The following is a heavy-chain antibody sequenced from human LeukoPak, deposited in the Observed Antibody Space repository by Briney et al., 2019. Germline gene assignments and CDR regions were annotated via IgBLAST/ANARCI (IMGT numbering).Heavy chain of an antibody. CDR3: AREDLEMATTWYFDY. CDR2: IHYSGST. J-gene: IGHJ4*02. D-gene: IGHD5-24*01. Sequence: SETLSLTCIVSGGSISSSNHYWGWIRQPPGKGLEWIGSIHYSGSTYYNSSLKSRVSISVDTSKNQFFLKLNSVTAADTAVYYCAREDLEMATTWYFDYWGQGTLVTVSS. V-gene: IGHV4-39*07. CDR1: GGSISSSNHY.